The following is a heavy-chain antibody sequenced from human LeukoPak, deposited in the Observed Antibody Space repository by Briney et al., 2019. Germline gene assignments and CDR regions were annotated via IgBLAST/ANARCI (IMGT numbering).Heavy chain of an antibody. CDR1: GGSISSYY. CDR3: ARRYPGYSSSWYRD. V-gene: IGHV4-39*01. CDR2: IYYSGST. Sequence: SETLSLTCTVSGGSISSYYWSWTRQPPGKGLEWIGSIYYSGSTYYNPSLKSRVTISVDTSKNQFSLKLSSVTAADTAVYYYARRYPGYSSSWYRDWGQGTLVTVSS. D-gene: IGHD6-13*01. J-gene: IGHJ4*02.